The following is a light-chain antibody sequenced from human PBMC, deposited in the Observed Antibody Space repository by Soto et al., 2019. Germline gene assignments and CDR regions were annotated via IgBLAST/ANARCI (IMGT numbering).Light chain of an antibody. CDR1: QIFSSN. V-gene: IGKV3-20*01. CDR3: QQYGSSPT. CDR2: GAS. J-gene: IGKJ1*01. Sequence: EIVMTQSPATLSVSPGERATLSCRASQIFSSNLAWYQQKPGQAPRLLIYGASSRATGIPDRFSGSGSGTDFTLTISRLEPEDFAVYYCQQYGSSPTFGQGTKVDIK.